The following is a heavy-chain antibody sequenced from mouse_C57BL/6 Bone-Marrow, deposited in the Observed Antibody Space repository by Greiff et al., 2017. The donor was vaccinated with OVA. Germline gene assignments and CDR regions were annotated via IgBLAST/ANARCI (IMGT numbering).Heavy chain of an antibody. CDR3: ARDDGYYAMDY. D-gene: IGHD2-3*01. CDR1: GFTFSDYG. V-gene: IGHV5-15*01. J-gene: IGHJ4*01. CDR2: ISNLAYSI. Sequence: DVQLVESGGGLVQPGGSLKLSCAASGFTFSDYGMAWVRQAPRKGPEWVAFISNLAYSIYYADTVTGRFTISRENAKNTLYLEMSSLRSEDTAMYYCARDDGYYAMDYWGQGTSVTVSS.